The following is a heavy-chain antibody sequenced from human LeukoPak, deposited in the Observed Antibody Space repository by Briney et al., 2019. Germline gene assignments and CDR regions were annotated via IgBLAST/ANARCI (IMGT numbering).Heavy chain of an antibody. CDR2: INHSGST. D-gene: IGHD6-19*01. Sequence: KPPETLSLTCAVYGGSFSGYYWSWIRQPPGKGLEWIGEINHSGSTNYNPSLKSRVTISVDTSKNQFSLKLSSVTAADTAVYYCARVEGIAVAGTEPYYFDYWGQGTLVTVSS. CDR1: GGSFSGYY. CDR3: ARVEGIAVAGTEPYYFDY. V-gene: IGHV4-34*01. J-gene: IGHJ4*02.